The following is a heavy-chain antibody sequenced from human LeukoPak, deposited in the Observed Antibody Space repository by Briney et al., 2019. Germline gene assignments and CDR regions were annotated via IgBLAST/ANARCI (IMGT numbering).Heavy chain of an antibody. CDR1: GDSIFSTTYY. V-gene: IGHV4-39*01. CDR3: ARLYQGKRPPDY. D-gene: IGHD6-25*01. Sequence: SETLSLTCTVSGDSIFSTTYYWGWIRQPPGKGLEWIGSIFHSGSTYYNPSLKSRVTISVDTSKNQLSLRLRSVTAADTAVYYCARLYQGKRPPDYWGQGTLVTVSS. CDR2: IFHSGST. J-gene: IGHJ4*02.